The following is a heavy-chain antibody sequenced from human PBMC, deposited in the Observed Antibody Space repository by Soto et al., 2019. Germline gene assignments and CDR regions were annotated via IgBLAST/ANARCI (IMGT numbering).Heavy chain of an antibody. CDR1: CGSISSGGYY. J-gene: IGHJ4*02. V-gene: IGHV4-31*03. Sequence: TLSLTGTVSCGSISSGGYYWSWIRQHPGKGLDWIGYIYYSVITYYNPSLKIRVTISVYTSKTQSSLNLTSVTAADTAVYYFARDNRELTRPYYFDYWGQGTLVPVSS. D-gene: IGHD1-7*01. CDR3: ARDNRELTRPYYFDY. CDR2: IYYSVIT.